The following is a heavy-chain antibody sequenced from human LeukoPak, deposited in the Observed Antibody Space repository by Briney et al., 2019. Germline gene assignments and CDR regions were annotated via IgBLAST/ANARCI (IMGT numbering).Heavy chain of an antibody. V-gene: IGHV1-69*13. Sequence: ASVKVSCEASVGTFSSYAISWVRQAPGQGLEWMGGIIPIFGTANYAQKFQGRVTITADESTSTAYMELSSLRSEDTAVYYCARNGDSSSWYHEFDPWGQGTLVTVSS. D-gene: IGHD6-13*01. J-gene: IGHJ5*02. CDR2: IIPIFGTA. CDR1: VGTFSSYA. CDR3: ARNGDSSSWYHEFDP.